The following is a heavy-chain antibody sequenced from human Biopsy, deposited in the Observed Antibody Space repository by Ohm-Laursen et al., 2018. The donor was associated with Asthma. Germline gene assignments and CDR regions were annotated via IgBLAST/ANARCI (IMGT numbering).Heavy chain of an antibody. CDR3: ARKAGSCISRTCYSLDF. CDR1: GGTFNTYV. J-gene: IGHJ4*02. V-gene: IGHV1-69*13. Sequence: SVKVSCKSLGGTFNTYVVGWVRQAPGQGLEWMGGINSVFGTTAYPQKFQDRVTITADDSTSTVYMELSSLRSEDTAVYYCARKAGSCISRTCYSLDFWGQGTLVTVSS. CDR2: INSVFGTT. D-gene: IGHD2-2*01.